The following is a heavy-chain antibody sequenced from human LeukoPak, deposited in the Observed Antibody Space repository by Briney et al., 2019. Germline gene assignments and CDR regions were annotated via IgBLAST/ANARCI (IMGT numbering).Heavy chain of an antibody. Sequence: ASVKVSCKASGGTFSSYAISWVRQAPGQGLEWMGGIIPIFGTANYAQKFQGRVTITADESTSTAYMELSSLRSEDTAVYYCARVPAIASQYSYGYDNYYYYYMDVWGKGTTVTVSS. CDR3: ARVPAIASQYSYGYDNYYYYYMDV. J-gene: IGHJ6*03. D-gene: IGHD5-18*01. V-gene: IGHV1-69*13. CDR2: IIPIFGTA. CDR1: GGTFSSYA.